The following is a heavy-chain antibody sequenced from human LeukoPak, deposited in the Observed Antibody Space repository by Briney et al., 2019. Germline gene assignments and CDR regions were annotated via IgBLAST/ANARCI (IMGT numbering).Heavy chain of an antibody. Sequence: GGSLRLSCAASGFTISSYAMSWVRQAPGKGLEWVSAISGSGGSTYYADSVKGRFTISRDNSKNTLYLQMNSLRAEDTAVYYCAGELEQGIQLWLYWGQGTLVTVSS. CDR2: ISGSGGST. J-gene: IGHJ4*02. CDR3: AGELEQGIQLWLY. D-gene: IGHD5-18*01. CDR1: GFTISSYA. V-gene: IGHV3-23*01.